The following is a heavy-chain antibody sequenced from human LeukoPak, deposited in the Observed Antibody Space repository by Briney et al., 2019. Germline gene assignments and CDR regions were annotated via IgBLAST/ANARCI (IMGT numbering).Heavy chain of an antibody. J-gene: IGHJ4*02. CDR1: GGSISSYY. V-gene: IGHV4-59*01. D-gene: IGHD5-12*01. CDR2: IYYSGST. CDR3: ARLGGYDSGGY. Sequence: SETLSLTCTVSGGSISSYYWSWIRQPPGKGLEWIGYIYYSGSTNYNPSLKSRVTISVDTSKNQFSLKLSSVTAADTAVYYCARLGGYDSGGYWGQGTLVTVSS.